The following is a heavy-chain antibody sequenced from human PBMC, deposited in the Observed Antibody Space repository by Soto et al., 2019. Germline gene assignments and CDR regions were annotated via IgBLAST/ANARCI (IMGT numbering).Heavy chain of an antibody. CDR2: MNPDSGNT. J-gene: IGHJ4*02. D-gene: IGHD5-12*01. Sequence: QVQLVQSGAEVKKPEASVKVSCKASGYTFASYDINWVRQASGQGLEWMGWMNPDSGNTGYAQKFQGRVTMTRNTSISTAFMELSSLRSEDTAVYYCARIVTMNNDYWGRGTPVTVSS. CDR1: GYTFASYD. CDR3: ARIVTMNNDY. V-gene: IGHV1-8*01.